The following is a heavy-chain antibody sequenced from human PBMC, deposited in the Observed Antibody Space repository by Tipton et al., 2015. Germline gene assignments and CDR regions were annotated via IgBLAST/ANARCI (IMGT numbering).Heavy chain of an antibody. CDR1: GASIGSGGTY. V-gene: IGHV4-31*02. CDR3: ARIPKRDGDSFDL. CDR2: IYFSGST. J-gene: IGHJ4*02. D-gene: IGHD4-17*01. Sequence: LRLSCTVSGASIGSGGTYWSWIRQFPGKGLEWIGHIYFSGSTFYSPSLKSRLTISKDTSKNQLFLKLTSVTAADTAIHYCARIPKRDGDSFDLWGRGTLVTVSS.